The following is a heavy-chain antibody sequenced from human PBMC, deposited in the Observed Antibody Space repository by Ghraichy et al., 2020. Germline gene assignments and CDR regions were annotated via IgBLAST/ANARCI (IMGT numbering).Heavy chain of an antibody. D-gene: IGHD7-27*01. J-gene: IGHJ6*02. V-gene: IGHV4-34*01. CDR2: ITHSGST. CDR1: GGSFSGYY. CDR3: ARLLGILPNAID. Sequence: SETLSLTCAVYGGSFSGYYWSCSGQPSGKGRRWNGEITHSGSTNNNPSLTSRVTISVDTSTNQFSLKVFSVTAAATAVYYCARLLGILPNAIDWGQGTTVTFSS.